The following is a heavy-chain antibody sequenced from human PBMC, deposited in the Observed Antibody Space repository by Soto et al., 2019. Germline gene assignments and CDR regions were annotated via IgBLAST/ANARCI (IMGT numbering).Heavy chain of an antibody. CDR2: IYYSGST. V-gene: IGHV4-59*01. CDR3: ARVVASYCSSTSCWDYYYYYMDV. J-gene: IGHJ6*03. Sequence: SETLSLTCTVSGGSISSYYWSWIRQPPGKGLEWIGYIYYSGSTNYNPSLKSRVTISVDTSKNQFSLKLSSVTAADTAVYYCARVVASYCSSTSCWDYYYYYMDVWGKGTTVTVSS. D-gene: IGHD2-2*01. CDR1: GGSISSYY.